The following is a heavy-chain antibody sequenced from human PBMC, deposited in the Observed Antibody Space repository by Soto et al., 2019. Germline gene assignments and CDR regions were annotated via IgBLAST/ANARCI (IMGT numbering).Heavy chain of an antibody. V-gene: IGHV1-69*01. Sequence: QVQLVQSGAEVKKPGSSVKVSCKASGGTFSSYAISWVRQAPGQGLEWMGGIIPIFGTANYAQKFQGRVTITVDESTSTAYMELSSLRSEDTAVYYCARDQYSVSYYFYYYGMDVWGQGTTVTVSS. D-gene: IGHD1-26*01. CDR3: ARDQYSVSYYFYYYGMDV. CDR1: GGTFSSYA. J-gene: IGHJ6*02. CDR2: IIPIFGTA.